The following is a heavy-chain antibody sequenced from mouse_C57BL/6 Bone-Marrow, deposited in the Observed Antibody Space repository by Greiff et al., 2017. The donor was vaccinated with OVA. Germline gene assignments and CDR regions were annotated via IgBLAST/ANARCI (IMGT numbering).Heavy chain of an antibody. CDR2: IDPANGNT. CDR1: GFNINNTY. CDR3: AYDSFAY. D-gene: IGHD2-12*01. J-gene: IGHJ3*01. V-gene: IGHV14-3*01. Sequence: EVQGVESVAELVRPGASVKLSCTASGFNINNTYMHWVKQRPEQGLEWIGRIDPANGNTKYAPKFQGKANITADTSSNTAYLQLSSLTSEDTAIYYCAYDSFAYWGQGTLVTVSA.